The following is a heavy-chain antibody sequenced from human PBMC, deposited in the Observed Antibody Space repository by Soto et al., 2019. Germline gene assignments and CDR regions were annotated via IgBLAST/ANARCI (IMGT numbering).Heavy chain of an antibody. J-gene: IGHJ4*02. CDR2: IKSDGSGT. V-gene: IGHV3-74*01. CDR3: ARVDGDRSDGNGYLGRH. CDR1: GFTFSSYW. D-gene: IGHD5-18*01. Sequence: EVQLVESGGGLVQPGESLTLSCAASGFTFSSYWMHWVRQAPGKGLVWVSRIKSDGSGTYYADSVKGRLTISRDNAKNTLSLQMNSLRVEDTAVYFCARVDGDRSDGNGYLGRHWGQGTLVTVSS.